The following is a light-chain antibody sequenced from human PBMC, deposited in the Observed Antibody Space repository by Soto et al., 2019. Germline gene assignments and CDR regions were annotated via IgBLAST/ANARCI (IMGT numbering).Light chain of an antibody. CDR1: QSLLHDNGYNY. Sequence: DIVMTQSPLSLPVTPGEPASFSCRSSQSLLHDNGYNYLDWYLQKPGQSPQLLIYLGSNRASGVPDRFSGSASGTDFTLKISRVEAEDAGIYYCMLALQAPWTFGQGTKVEIK. CDR3: MLALQAPWT. J-gene: IGKJ1*01. V-gene: IGKV2-28*01. CDR2: LGS.